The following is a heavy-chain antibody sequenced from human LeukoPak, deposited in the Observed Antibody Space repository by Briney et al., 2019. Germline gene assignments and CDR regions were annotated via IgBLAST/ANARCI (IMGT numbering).Heavy chain of an antibody. J-gene: IGHJ4*02. CDR3: AKDSYSRGDY. CDR1: GLTFSSHW. Sequence: GGSLRLSCAASGLTFSSHWMSWVRQAPGKGLEWVANIKQDGRVKTYVDSVKGRFTISRDNAKNSLYLQMNSLRAEDTAVYYCAKDSYSRGDYWGQGTLVTVSS. CDR2: IKQDGRVK. D-gene: IGHD6-13*01. V-gene: IGHV3-7*01.